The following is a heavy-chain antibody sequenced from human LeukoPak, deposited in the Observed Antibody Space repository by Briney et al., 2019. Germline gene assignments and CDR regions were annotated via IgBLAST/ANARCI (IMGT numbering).Heavy chain of an antibody. CDR2: INPNSGAT. D-gene: IGHD7-27*01. V-gene: IGHV1-2*02. CDR3: ARDKLGASDAFDI. Sequence: ASVTVSCKASGYTFTGYYMHWVRQAPGQGLEWMGWINPNSGATKYAQSFQGRVTMTRDTSMSTAYMEVTSLRHEDTALYYCARDKLGASDAFDIWGQGTKVTVSS. J-gene: IGHJ3*02. CDR1: GYTFTGYY.